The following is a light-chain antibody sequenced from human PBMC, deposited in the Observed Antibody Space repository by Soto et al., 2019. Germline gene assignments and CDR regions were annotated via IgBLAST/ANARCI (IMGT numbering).Light chain of an antibody. J-gene: IGKJ1*01. CDR2: GAF. CDR1: QSVSSN. Sequence: EIVMTQSPVTLSVSPGERATLSCRASQSVSSNLAWYQQKPGQAPSLLIYGAFTRATGIPARFSGTGSGTEFTLTISSLQSEDIAVYYCQQYSDWPLWTFGQGIKVDI. CDR3: QQYSDWPLWT. V-gene: IGKV3-15*01.